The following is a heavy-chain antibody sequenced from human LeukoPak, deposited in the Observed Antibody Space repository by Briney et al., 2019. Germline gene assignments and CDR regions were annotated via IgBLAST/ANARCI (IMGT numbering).Heavy chain of an antibody. V-gene: IGHV1-46*01. CDR2: INPSGGST. Sequence: GASVQVSFKASGYTFTSYYMHWVRPAPGQGLEWMGIINPSGGSTSYAQKFQGRVTMTRDTSTSTVYMELSSLRSEDTAVYYCAREKAMVRGVIGYWGQGTLVTVSS. J-gene: IGHJ4*02. CDR3: AREKAMVRGVIGY. CDR1: GYTFTSYY. D-gene: IGHD3-10*01.